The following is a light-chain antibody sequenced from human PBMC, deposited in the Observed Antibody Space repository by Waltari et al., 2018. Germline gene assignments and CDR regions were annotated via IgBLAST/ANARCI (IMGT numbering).Light chain of an antibody. J-gene: IGKJ1*01. V-gene: IGKV3D-15*01. CDR3: QQYDYWPWT. Sequence: DIVMTQSPATLSLSPGESATLSCRASQNLTRSTFAWFQQKPGQPPRLLIYGTSTRAAGIPDRFSGSGSGTDFSLTISGLQPEDFATYYCQQYDYWPWTFGQGTRVE. CDR2: GTS. CDR1: QNLTRST.